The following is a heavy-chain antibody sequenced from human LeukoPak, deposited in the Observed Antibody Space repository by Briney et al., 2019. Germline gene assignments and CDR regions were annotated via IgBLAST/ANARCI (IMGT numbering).Heavy chain of an antibody. CDR1: GFTFSSYG. CDR3: ARDHYYGSGSYSYYFDY. CDR2: ISYDGSNK. J-gene: IGHJ4*02. D-gene: IGHD3-10*01. V-gene: IGHV3-30*03. Sequence: GGSLRLSCAASGFTFSSYGMHWVRQAPGKGLEWVAVISYDGSNKYYADSVKGRFTISRDNSKNTLYLQMNSLRAEDTAVYYCARDHYYGSGSYSYYFDYWGQGTLVTVSS.